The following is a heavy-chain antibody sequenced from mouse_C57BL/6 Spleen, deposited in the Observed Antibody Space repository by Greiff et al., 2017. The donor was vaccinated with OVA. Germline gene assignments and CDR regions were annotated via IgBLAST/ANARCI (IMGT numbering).Heavy chain of an antibody. CDR3: AREELDSSGYYFDY. J-gene: IGHJ2*01. Sequence: VQLQQPGAELVRPGSSVKLSCKASGYTFTSYWMHWVKQRPIQGLEWIGNIDPSDSETHYNQKFKDKATLTVDKSSSTAYMQLSSLTSEDSAVYYCAREELDSSGYYFDYWGQGTTLTVSS. D-gene: IGHD3-2*01. CDR2: IDPSDSET. V-gene: IGHV1-52*01. CDR1: GYTFTSYW.